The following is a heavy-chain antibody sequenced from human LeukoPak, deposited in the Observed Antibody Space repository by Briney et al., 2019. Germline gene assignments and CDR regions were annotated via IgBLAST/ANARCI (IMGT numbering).Heavy chain of an antibody. D-gene: IGHD3-3*01. V-gene: IGHV3-23*01. CDR1: GFIFSTYA. Sequence: GGSLRLSCAASGFIFSTYAMSWVRQAPGKGLEWISAISASETTYYADSVKGRFTISRDNSKNTLYLQMNSLRAEDTAVYYCARVYDFWSGYFDYWGQGTLVTVSS. CDR3: ARVYDFWSGYFDY. CDR2: ISASETT. J-gene: IGHJ4*02.